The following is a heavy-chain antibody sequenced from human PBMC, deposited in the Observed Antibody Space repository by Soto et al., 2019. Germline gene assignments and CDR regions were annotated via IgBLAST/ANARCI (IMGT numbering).Heavy chain of an antibody. CDR1: GFTFSRYA. Sequence: TGGTLSLSCAAAGFTFSRYAMSWVRQAPGKGLEWVSAISGSGGSTYYADSVKGRFTISRDNSKNTLYLQMNSLRAEDTAVYYCARVGRITIFGVVIIGYGMDVWGQGTTVTVSS. CDR3: ARVGRITIFGVVIIGYGMDV. V-gene: IGHV3-23*01. J-gene: IGHJ6*02. D-gene: IGHD3-3*01. CDR2: ISGSGGST.